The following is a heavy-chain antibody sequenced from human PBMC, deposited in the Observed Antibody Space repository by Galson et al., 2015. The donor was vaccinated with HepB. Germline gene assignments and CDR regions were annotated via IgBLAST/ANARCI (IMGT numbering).Heavy chain of an antibody. J-gene: IGHJ4*02. D-gene: IGHD5-12*01. CDR2: ISYDGSNK. V-gene: IGHV3-30-3*01. CDR1: GFTFSSYP. Sequence: SLRLSCAASGFTFSSYPMHWVRQAPGKGLEWVAVISYDGSNKYYADSVKGRFTISRDNSKNTLYLQMNSLRAEDTAVYYCARGATQGDYWGQGTLVTVSS. CDR3: ARGATQGDY.